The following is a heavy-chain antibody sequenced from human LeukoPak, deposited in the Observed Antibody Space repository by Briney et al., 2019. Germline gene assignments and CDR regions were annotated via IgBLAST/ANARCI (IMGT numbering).Heavy chain of an antibody. D-gene: IGHD5-18*01. CDR3: ARTLRGYSYGRNYYYMDV. CDR1: GITLGTRGMG. CDR2: IDWDDDK. Sequence: SGPTLLHPTPTLTLTFTISGITLGTRGMGVGWIRQPPVKALEWLSHIDWDDDKYYITSLKTRNTISQDRTKKQVGHTMTNMDPVDTATYYCARTLRGYSYGRNYYYMDVWGKGTTVTISS. J-gene: IGHJ6*03. V-gene: IGHV2-70*01.